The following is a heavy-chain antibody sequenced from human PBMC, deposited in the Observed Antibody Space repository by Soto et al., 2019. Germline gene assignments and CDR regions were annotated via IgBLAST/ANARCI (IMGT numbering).Heavy chain of an antibody. Sequence: EVQLVESGGGLVQPGGSLRLSCAASGFTFSSYEMNWVRXXPGXGLEWVSYISSSGSTIYYADSVKGRFTISRDNAKNSLXXXXXXXXXXXXXXXXXXXXXXXXXXXXWGQGTLVTVSS. J-gene: IGHJ4*02. CDR3: XXXXXXXXXXX. CDR2: ISSSGSTI. CDR1: GFTFSSYE. V-gene: IGHV3-48*03.